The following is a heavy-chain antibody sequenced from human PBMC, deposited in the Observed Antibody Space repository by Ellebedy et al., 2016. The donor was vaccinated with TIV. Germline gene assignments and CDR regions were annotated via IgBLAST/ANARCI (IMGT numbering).Heavy chain of an antibody. CDR2: ISASGGGS. CDR1: GFTFSSHA. CDR3: ARFNGSYANPFDY. D-gene: IGHD1-26*01. V-gene: IGHV3-23*01. Sequence: GESLKISCEASGFTFSSHAMTWVRQAPGMGLEWVSSISASGGGSFLADSVKGRFTISRQNSKNTLYLEMTSLRAEDTAVYYCARFNGSYANPFDYWGQGTLVTVSS. J-gene: IGHJ4*02.